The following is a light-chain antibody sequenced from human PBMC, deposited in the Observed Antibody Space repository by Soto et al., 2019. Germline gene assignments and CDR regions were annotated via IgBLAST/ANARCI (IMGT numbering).Light chain of an antibody. CDR3: MQSLPQNPYT. CDR2: LGS. Sequence: DIVLTQSPLSLPVTPGEAASISCRSSQSLLHSNGHNYLDWYLQKPGQSPQLLIYLGSNRASGVPDRFSGTGSGTDFTLRISRVEAEDVGVYYCMQSLPQNPYTFGPGTKVDIK. J-gene: IGKJ3*01. V-gene: IGKV2-28*01. CDR1: QSLLHSNGHNY.